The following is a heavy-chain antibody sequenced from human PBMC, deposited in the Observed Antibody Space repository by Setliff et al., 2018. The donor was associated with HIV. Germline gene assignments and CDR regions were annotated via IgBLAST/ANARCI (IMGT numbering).Heavy chain of an antibody. CDR2: IYYTGST. CDR3: AREDIAVASAFDI. D-gene: IGHD6-19*01. CDR1: GASISSSSHH. Sequence: SETLSLTCTVSGASISSSSHHWAWIRQPPGKGLEYIGNIYYTGSTHHNPSLESRVATSADTSKNQFSLKLSSVTAADTAVYYCAREDIAVASAFDIWGQGTMVTVS. J-gene: IGHJ3*02. V-gene: IGHV4-39*02.